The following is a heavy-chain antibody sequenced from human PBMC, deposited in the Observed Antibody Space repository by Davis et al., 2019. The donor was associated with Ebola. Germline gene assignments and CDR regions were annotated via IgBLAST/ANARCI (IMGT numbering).Heavy chain of an antibody. D-gene: IGHD3-3*01. CDR2: IYYSGST. Sequence: PSETLSLTCTVSGGSISSYYWSWIRQPPGKGLEWIGYIYYSGSTNYNPSLKSRVTISVDTSKNQFSLKLSSVTAADTAVYYCARHYDFWSGWYQNNGMDVWGQGTTVTVSS. CDR1: GGSISSYY. J-gene: IGHJ6*02. CDR3: ARHYDFWSGWYQNNGMDV. V-gene: IGHV4-59*01.